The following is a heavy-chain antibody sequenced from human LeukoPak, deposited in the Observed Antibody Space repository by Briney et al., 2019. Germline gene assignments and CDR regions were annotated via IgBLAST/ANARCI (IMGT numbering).Heavy chain of an antibody. CDR3: VRSGYDYDWFDP. CDR2: IIAILDTA. Sequence: AASVKVSCKASGGSFSDYSISWVRQAPGQGLEWMGRIIAILDTAHYAQKFQGRFTITAGKSTTTVYMELSSLRSDDTAVYYCVRSGYDYDWFDPWGQGTLVTVSS. J-gene: IGHJ5*02. D-gene: IGHD5-12*01. V-gene: IGHV1-69*08. CDR1: GGSFSDYS.